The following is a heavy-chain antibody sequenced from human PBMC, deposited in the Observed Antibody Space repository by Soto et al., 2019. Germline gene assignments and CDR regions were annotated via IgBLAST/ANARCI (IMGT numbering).Heavy chain of an antibody. CDR3: ARTPIGICSGGSCYPYYFDY. Sequence: QVQLVESGGGVVQPGRSLXXSCAXXGXXXXSXAMHWVRQAPGKGLEWVAVISYDGSNKYYADSVKGRFTISRDNSKNTLYLQMNSLRAENTAVYYCARTPIGICSGGSCYPYYFDYWGQGTLVTVSS. CDR1: GXXXXSXA. CDR2: ISYDGSNK. J-gene: IGHJ4*02. V-gene: IGHV3-30-3*01. D-gene: IGHD2-15*01.